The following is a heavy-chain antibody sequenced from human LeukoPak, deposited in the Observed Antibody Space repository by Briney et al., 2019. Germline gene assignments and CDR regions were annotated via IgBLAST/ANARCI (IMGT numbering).Heavy chain of an antibody. CDR2: IYYSGST. Sequence: SETLSLTCAVSGGSISSSNWWSWVRQPPGKGLEWIGSIYYSGSTYYNPSLKSRVTISVDTSKNQFSLKLSSVTAADTAVYYCARLDDSSGYLHWGQGTLVTVSS. D-gene: IGHD3-22*01. V-gene: IGHV4-39*01. CDR3: ARLDDSSGYLH. J-gene: IGHJ4*02. CDR1: GGSISSSNW.